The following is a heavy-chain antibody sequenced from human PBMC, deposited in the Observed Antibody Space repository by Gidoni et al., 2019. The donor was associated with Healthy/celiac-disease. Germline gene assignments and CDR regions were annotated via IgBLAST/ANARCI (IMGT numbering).Heavy chain of an antibody. CDR2: ISYDGSNK. CDR3: ARDPNYDILTGYFDY. J-gene: IGHJ4*02. Sequence: QVQLVESGGGVVQPGRSLRLSCAASGFTFSSYAMHWVRQAPGKGLEWVAVISYDGSNKYYADSVKGRFTISRDNSKNTLYLQMNSLRAEDTAVYYCARDPNYDILTGYFDYWGQGTLVTVSS. D-gene: IGHD3-9*01. CDR1: GFTFSSYA. V-gene: IGHV3-30-3*01.